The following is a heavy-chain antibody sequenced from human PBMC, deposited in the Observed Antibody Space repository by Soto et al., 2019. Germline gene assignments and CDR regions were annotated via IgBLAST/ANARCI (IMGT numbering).Heavy chain of an antibody. V-gene: IGHV4-30-2*02. Sequence: PSETLSLTCAVSGGSISSGGYSWSWIRQPPGKGLEWIGYIYHSGSTYYNPSLKSRVTISVDTSKNQFSLKLSSVTAADTAVYYCASALYCSGGSCSFDPWGQGTLVTVSS. CDR1: GGSISSGGYS. D-gene: IGHD2-15*01. J-gene: IGHJ5*02. CDR2: IYHSGST. CDR3: ASALYCSGGSCSFDP.